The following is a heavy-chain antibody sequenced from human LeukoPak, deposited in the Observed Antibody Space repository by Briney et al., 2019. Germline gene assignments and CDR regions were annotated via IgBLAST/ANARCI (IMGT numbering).Heavy chain of an antibody. CDR3: AKDRSPIYSGYDLVDY. CDR2: ISYDGSNK. V-gene: IGHV3-30*18. Sequence: GGSLRLSCAASGFTFSSYGMHWVRQAPGKGLEWVAVISYDGSNKYYADSVKGRFTISRDNSKNTLYLQMNSLRAEDTAVYYCAKDRSPIYSGYDLVDYWGQGTLVTVSS. CDR1: GFTFSSYG. D-gene: IGHD5-12*01. J-gene: IGHJ4*02.